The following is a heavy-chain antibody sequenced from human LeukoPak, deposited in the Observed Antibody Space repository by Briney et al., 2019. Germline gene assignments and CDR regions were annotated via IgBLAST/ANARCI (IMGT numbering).Heavy chain of an antibody. CDR3: ARAAVAGIWFDS. Sequence: SETLSLTCTVSGGSITTYYWNWIRQPPGKGLEWIAYIYYSGSTNYNPSLKSRLTISVDTPKNQFSLKLSSVTAADTAVYYCARAAVAGIWFDSWGQGTLVTVSS. J-gene: IGHJ5*01. D-gene: IGHD6-19*01. CDR1: GGSITTYY. CDR2: IYYSGST. V-gene: IGHV4-59*01.